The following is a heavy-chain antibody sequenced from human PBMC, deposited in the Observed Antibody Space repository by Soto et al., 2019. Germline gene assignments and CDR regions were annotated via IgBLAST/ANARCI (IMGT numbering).Heavy chain of an antibody. V-gene: IGHV6-1*01. CDR1: GDSVSSNSAG. CDR2: TYYRSKWYY. D-gene: IGHD1-26*01. J-gene: IGHJ4*01. CDR3: ARGEQYSRRIFAY. Sequence: SQTPSLTYAIPGDSVSSNSAGWSRVRRSPSRGLEWLGRTYYRSKWYYEYAVSVRARITINPDTSQHQYSLQRNSVTPEDTAVYFCARGEQYSRRIFAYGGQGTLVTVSA.